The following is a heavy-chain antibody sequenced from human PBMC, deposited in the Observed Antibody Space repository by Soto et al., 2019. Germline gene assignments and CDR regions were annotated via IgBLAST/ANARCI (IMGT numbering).Heavy chain of an antibody. CDR1: CYTFTRYG. CDR3: AKNGQPPYYYYGLDV. J-gene: IGHJ6*02. D-gene: IGHD2-8*01. Sequence: ASVKVSCKASCYTFTRYGISWVRQAPGQGLEWMGWISGYNGDTNYAQKFQDRVSMTIDTSTGTAYMELRSLTSDDTAIYYCAKNGQPPYYYYGLDVWGQGTKVTVSS. V-gene: IGHV1-18*01. CDR2: ISGYNGDT.